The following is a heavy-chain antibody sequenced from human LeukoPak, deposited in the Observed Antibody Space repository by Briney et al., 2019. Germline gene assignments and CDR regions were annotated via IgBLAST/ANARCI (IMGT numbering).Heavy chain of an antibody. CDR3: ARVEPIRLLVDY. CDR2: INSDGSST. V-gene: IGHV3-74*01. J-gene: IGHJ4*02. D-gene: IGHD3-3*01. Sequence: GGSLRLSCAASGFTFSSYWMHWLRQAPGKGLVWVSRINSDGSSTTYADSVKGRFTISRDNAKNTLYLQMNSLRAEDTAVYYCARVEPIRLLVDYWGEGTLVTVSS. CDR1: GFTFSSYW.